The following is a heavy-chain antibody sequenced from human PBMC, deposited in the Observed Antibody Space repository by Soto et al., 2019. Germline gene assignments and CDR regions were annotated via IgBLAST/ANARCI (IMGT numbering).Heavy chain of an antibody. D-gene: IGHD3-22*01. CDR1: GFTFSSYA. CDR3: ARASSMIVVVSSLDY. J-gene: IGHJ4*02. Sequence: EVQLVESGGGLVKPGGSLRLSCAASGFTFSSYAMSWVRQAPGKGLEWVSAISGSGGSTYYADSVKGRFTISRDNSKNTLYLQMNSLRAEDTAVYYCARASSMIVVVSSLDYWGQGTLVTVSS. V-gene: IGHV3-23*04. CDR2: ISGSGGST.